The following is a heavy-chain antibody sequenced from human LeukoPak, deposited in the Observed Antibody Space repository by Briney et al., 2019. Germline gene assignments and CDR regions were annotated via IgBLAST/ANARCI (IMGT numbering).Heavy chain of an antibody. CDR1: GFSFSDYA. J-gene: IGHJ4*02. D-gene: IGHD2-15*01. V-gene: IGHV3-23*01. CDR3: AKDQEDRGYPSSFDF. CDR2: IRGNSGMS. Sequence: GGSLRLSCTSSGFSFSDYAMNWVRQAPGKGLEWVSCIRGNSGMSFYSDSVRGRFTISRDNSKNTVYLQMDSLRVDDTAVYFCAKDQEDRGYPSSFDFWGQGTLVTVSS.